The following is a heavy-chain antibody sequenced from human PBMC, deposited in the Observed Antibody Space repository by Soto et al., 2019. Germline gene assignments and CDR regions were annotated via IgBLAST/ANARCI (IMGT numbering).Heavy chain of an antibody. J-gene: IGHJ6*02. CDR2: LYSGGDT. Sequence: EVQLEESGGGLVQPGGSLRLCYAVSGLTVSSNYMSWVRQAPGKGLEWVSVLYSGGDTYYADSVRGRFTISRHNSKNTLFLQMNSLRAEDTAVYYCARGPYGTGGDYYYGMDVWGQGTTVTVSS. CDR3: ARGPYGTGGDYYYGMDV. D-gene: IGHD3-10*01. CDR1: GLTVSSNY. V-gene: IGHV3-53*04.